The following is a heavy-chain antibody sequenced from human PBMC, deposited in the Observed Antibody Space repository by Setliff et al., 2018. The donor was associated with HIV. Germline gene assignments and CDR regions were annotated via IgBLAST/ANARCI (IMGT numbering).Heavy chain of an antibody. Sequence: ASVKVSCKASGGTFTSSAISWVRQARGQGLEWMGAIIPHFDAPQYAQNMQGRVTMTTDTSTTTAYMELRSLRSDDTAVYYCATITVAGTGAFDIWGQGTMVTVSS. CDR2: IIPHFDAP. CDR1: GGTFTSSA. J-gene: IGHJ3*02. V-gene: IGHV1-18*01. CDR3: ATITVAGTGAFDI. D-gene: IGHD6-19*01.